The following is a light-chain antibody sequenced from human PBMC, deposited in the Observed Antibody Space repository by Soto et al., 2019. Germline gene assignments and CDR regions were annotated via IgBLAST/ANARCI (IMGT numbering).Light chain of an antibody. CDR3: QQSYSPPPIT. CDR2: DAS. V-gene: IGKV1-39*01. J-gene: IGKJ5*01. CDR1: QSIGKF. Sequence: DIQMTQSPASLSSSVGDIVTITCRASQSIGKFLNWYQQKPGKAPTLLIFDASSLQSGVPSRFSGSGSGTDFTLTISSLQPEDFATYYCQQSYSPPPITFGQGTRLEIK.